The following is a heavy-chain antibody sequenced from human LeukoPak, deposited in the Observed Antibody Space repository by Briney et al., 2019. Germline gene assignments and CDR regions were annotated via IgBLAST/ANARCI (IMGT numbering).Heavy chain of an antibody. J-gene: IGHJ4*02. Sequence: SVNVSFTASGGTFIIYAISWVRQAPGQGLEWMGGIIPIFGTANYAQKFQGRVTITTDESTSTAYMELSSLRSEDTAVYYCATDDYGDYGGDYWGQGTLVTVSS. D-gene: IGHD4-17*01. CDR3: ATDDYGDYGGDY. CDR2: IIPIFGTA. V-gene: IGHV1-69*05. CDR1: GGTFIIYA.